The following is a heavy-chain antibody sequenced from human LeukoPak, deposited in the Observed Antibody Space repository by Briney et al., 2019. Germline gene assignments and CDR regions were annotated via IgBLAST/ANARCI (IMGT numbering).Heavy chain of an antibody. D-gene: IGHD3-3*01. CDR3: ARDFGGTIFGVDVDY. CDR1: GFTFSSYW. CDR2: IKQDGSEK. V-gene: IGHV3-7*01. Sequence: GGSLRLSCAASGFTFSSYWMSWVRQAPGKGLEWVANIKQDGSEKYYVDSVRGRLTISRDNAKNSLYLQMNSLRAEDTAVYYCARDFGGTIFGVDVDYWGQGTLVTVSS. J-gene: IGHJ4*02.